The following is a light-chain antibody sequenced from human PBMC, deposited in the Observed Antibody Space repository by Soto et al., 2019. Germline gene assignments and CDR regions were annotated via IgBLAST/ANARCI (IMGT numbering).Light chain of an antibody. J-gene: IGLJ2*01. CDR2: DVS. CDR1: SSEVVGYNY. V-gene: IGLV2-14*01. CDR3: SSYTSSSTRVVV. Sequence: QSALTQPASVSGSPGPSITISCTGTSSEVVGYNYVSWYQQHPGKAPKLMIYDVSNRPSGVSNRFSGSKSGNTASLTISGRQAEDDADYYCSSYTSSSTRVVVFGGGTKRTVL.